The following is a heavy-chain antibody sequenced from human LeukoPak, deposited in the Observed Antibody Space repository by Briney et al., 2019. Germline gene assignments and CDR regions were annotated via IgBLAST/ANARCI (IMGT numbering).Heavy chain of an antibody. V-gene: IGHV4-61*02. J-gene: IGHJ4*02. CDR3: ARAPDDYFDY. CDR1: GGSISTSNYY. Sequence: SETLSLTCTVSGGSISTSNYYWSWIRQPAGKGLEWIGRIYTSGSTNYNPSLKSRVTISVDTSKNQFSLKLSSVTAADTAVYYCARAPDDYFDYWGQGTLVTVSS. CDR2: IYTSGST.